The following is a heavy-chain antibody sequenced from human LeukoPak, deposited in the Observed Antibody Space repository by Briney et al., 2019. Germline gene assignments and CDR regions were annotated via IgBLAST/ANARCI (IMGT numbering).Heavy chain of an antibody. CDR2: IYTSGST. V-gene: IGHV4-4*07. D-gene: IGHD2-15*01. CDR1: GGSISSYY. Sequence: SETLSLTCTVSGGSISSYYWSWIRQPAGKGLEWIGRIYTSGSTNYNPSLKSRVTMSVDTSKNQFSLRLSSVTAAETAVYYCASTAVVVAATYDAFDIWGQGTMVTVSS. J-gene: IGHJ3*02. CDR3: ASTAVVVAATYDAFDI.